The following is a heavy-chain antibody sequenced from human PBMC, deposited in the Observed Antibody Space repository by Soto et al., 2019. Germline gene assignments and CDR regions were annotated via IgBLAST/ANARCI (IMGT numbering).Heavy chain of an antibody. CDR2: IYHSGSS. D-gene: IGHD3-9*01. J-gene: IGHJ6*02. Sequence: SETLSLTCTVSGASVSSNDWWSWVRQPPGKGLEWIGEIYHSGSSNYNPSFKSRVSMSVDKSKNQFSLKLSSVTVADTAVYYCARGGWTYYDILTGYFRFPKTYGMDVWGQGTTVTVSS. CDR3: ARGGWTYYDILTGYFRFPKTYGMDV. V-gene: IGHV4-4*02. CDR1: GASVSSNDW.